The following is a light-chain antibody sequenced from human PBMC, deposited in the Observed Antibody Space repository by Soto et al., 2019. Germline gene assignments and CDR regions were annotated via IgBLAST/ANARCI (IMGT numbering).Light chain of an antibody. V-gene: IGKV1D-12*01. CDR2: TTS. J-gene: IGKJ4*01. Sequence: DIQMTQXPASVSASVGDRVTITCRASQGVNNWLAWYQQKPGKAPKLLIYTTSSLQSGVPSRFSGSGSGTDFTLTISSLQPEDSATYYCQQANSFPLTFGGGTKVEIK. CDR1: QGVNNW. CDR3: QQANSFPLT.